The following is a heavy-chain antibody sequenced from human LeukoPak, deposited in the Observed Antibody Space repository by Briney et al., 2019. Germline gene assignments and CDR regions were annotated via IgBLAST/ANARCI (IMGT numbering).Heavy chain of an antibody. Sequence: PVQPLDSPSVVSSSSSYIYYADSVKGRFTISRDNAKNSLYLQMNSLRVEDTAVYYCARAHNWKYGTFDYWGQGTLVTVSS. D-gene: IGHD1-7*01. CDR3: ARAHNWKYGTFDY. J-gene: IGHJ4*02. V-gene: IGHV3-21*05. CDR2: VSSSSSYI.